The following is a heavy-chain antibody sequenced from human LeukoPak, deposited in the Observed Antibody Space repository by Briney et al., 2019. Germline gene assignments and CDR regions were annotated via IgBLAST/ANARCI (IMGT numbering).Heavy chain of an antibody. CDR2: MNPNSGNT. Sequence: GASVKVSCKASGYTFTSYDINWVRQATGQGLEWMGWMNPNSGNTGYAQKFQGRVTTTRNTSISTAYMELSSLRSEDTAVYYCARPYTSGWHRLFDSWGQGTLVTVSS. CDR1: GYTFTSYD. V-gene: IGHV1-8*01. CDR3: ARPYTSGWHRLFDS. D-gene: IGHD6-19*01. J-gene: IGHJ4*02.